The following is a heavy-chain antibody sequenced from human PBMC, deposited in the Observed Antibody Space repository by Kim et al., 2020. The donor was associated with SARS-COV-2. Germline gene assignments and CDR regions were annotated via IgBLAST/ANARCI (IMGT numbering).Heavy chain of an antibody. V-gene: IGHV4-30-2*05. Sequence: NPTLKRRVTRAVDTSKNQFSLKLSSVTAADTAVYYCARDYYDSLFNWFDPWGQGTLVTVSS. CDR3: ARDYYDSLFNWFDP. J-gene: IGHJ5*02. D-gene: IGHD3-22*01.